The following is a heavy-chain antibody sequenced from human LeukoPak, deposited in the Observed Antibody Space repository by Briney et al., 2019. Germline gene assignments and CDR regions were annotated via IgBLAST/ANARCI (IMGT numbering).Heavy chain of an antibody. J-gene: IGHJ5*02. Sequence: ASVKVSCKASGYTFTGYYMHWVRQAPGQGLEWMGRINPNSGGTNYAQKFQGRVTMTRDTSISTAYMELSRLRSDDTAVYYCARDLTTPHWFDPWGQGTLVTVSS. CDR2: INPNSGGT. D-gene: IGHD1-1*01. V-gene: IGHV1-2*06. CDR3: ARDLTTPHWFDP. CDR1: GYTFTGYY.